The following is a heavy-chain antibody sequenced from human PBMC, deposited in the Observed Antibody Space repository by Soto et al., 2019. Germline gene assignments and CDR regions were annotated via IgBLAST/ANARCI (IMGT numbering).Heavy chain of an antibody. CDR3: ARDPYGDYEIDY. CDR2: ISYDGSNK. J-gene: IGHJ4*02. CDR1: GFTFSSYA. D-gene: IGHD4-17*01. V-gene: IGHV3-30-3*01. Sequence: QVQLVESGGGVVQPGRSLRLSCAASGFTFSSYAMHWVRQAPGKGLEWVAVISYDGSNKYYADSVKGRFTISRDNSKNTLYLQMNSLRAEDTAVYYCARDPYGDYEIDYWGQGTLVTVSS.